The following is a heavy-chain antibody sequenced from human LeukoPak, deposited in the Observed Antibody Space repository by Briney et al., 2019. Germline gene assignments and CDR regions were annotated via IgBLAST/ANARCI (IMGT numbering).Heavy chain of an antibody. CDR1: GFTFRSYG. CDR2: IRNDGSHK. D-gene: IGHD6-13*01. Sequence: GGSLRLSCAASGFTFRSYGMHWVRQGPGKGLEWVAFIRNDGSHKYYADSVKGRFTISRDNSKNTLYLQMNSLRADDTAVYYCAKAGGSSWDPFDYWGQGTLVTVSS. J-gene: IGHJ4*02. CDR3: AKAGGSSWDPFDY. V-gene: IGHV3-30*02.